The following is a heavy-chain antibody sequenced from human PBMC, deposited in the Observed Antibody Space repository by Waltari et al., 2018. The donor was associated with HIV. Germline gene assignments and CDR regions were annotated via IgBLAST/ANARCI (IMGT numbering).Heavy chain of an antibody. Sequence: QVQLQESGPGLVKPSQTLSLTCTVSGGSISSGNYYWSWIRQPAGKGLEWIGRIFGSGGTNYNPSLKSRVTISVDTSKNQFSLRLSSLTAADTAVYFCARGIDDSTGYMKNGFDYWGQGTLSPSPQ. CDR3: ARGIDDSTGYMKNGFDY. V-gene: IGHV4-61*02. D-gene: IGHD3-22*01. J-gene: IGHJ4*02. CDR1: GGSISSGNYY. CDR2: IFGSGGT.